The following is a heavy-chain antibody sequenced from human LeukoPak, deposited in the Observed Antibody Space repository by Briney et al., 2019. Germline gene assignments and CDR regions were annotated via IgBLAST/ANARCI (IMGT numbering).Heavy chain of an antibody. V-gene: IGHV3-53*01. CDR2: IYSGGST. CDR1: GFTVSSNY. J-gene: IGHJ5*02. CDR3: AAEDWFDP. Sequence: GGSLRLSCAASGFTVSSNYMSWVRQAPGKGLEWVSVIYSGGSTYYADSVRGRFTVSRDNSKNTLYLQMNSLRAEDTAVYYCAAEDWFDPWGQGTLVTVSS.